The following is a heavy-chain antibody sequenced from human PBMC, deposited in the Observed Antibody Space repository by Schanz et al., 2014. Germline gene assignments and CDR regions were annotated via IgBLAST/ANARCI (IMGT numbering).Heavy chain of an antibody. V-gene: IGHV4-4*02. CDR2: IFHSGTT. J-gene: IGHJ3*01. CDR3: TRSTLWSYDV. Sequence: QVQLQESGPGLVKPSGTLSLTCVVSGGSISSGVWWTWARQSPGKGLEWIGEIFHSGTTNYNPSLESRVTISVEKSKNQFSLILSSMTAADTAVYYCTRSTLWSYDVWGRGTMVIVSS. CDR1: GGSISSGVW. D-gene: IGHD2-21*01.